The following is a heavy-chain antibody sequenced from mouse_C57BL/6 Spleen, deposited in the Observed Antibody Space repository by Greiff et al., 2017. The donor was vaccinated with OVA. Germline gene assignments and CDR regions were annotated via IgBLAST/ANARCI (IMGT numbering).Heavy chain of an antibody. D-gene: IGHD2-4*01. CDR1: GYTFTSYW. CDR2: IDPSDSYT. CDR3: ARKGDYDSYFDY. V-gene: IGHV1-50*01. Sequence: QVQLQQSGAELVKPGASVKLSCKASGYTFTSYWMQWVKQRPGQGLEWIGEIDPSDSYTNYNQKFKGKATLTVDTSSSTAYMQLSSLTSEDSAVYYCARKGDYDSYFDYWGQGTTLTVSS. J-gene: IGHJ2*01.